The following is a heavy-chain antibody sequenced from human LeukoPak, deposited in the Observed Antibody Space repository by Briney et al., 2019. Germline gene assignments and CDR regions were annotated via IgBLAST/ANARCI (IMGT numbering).Heavy chain of an antibody. J-gene: IGHJ6*03. D-gene: IGHD1-26*01. CDR3: TRDLRVGHPGQYYYMDV. CDR1: GFNFGDYA. CDR2: IKSKVYRGTT. V-gene: IGHV3-49*03. Sequence: GGSLRLSCITSGFNFGDYAVSWFRQAPGKGLEWIGFIKSKVYRGTTEYAASVKGTFTISRDDSKSIAYLQINSLETEDTAVYYCTRDLRVGHPGQYYYMDVWGTGTTVTVSS.